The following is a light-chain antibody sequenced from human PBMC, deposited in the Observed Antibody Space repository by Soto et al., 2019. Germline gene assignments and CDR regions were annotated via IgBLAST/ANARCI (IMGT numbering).Light chain of an antibody. CDR1: QSIGLA. V-gene: IGKV3-11*01. CDR2: DAS. CDR3: QQRTDRPPWT. J-gene: IGKJ1*01. Sequence: EIVLTQSPATLSLSPGERATLSCRASQSIGLAIAWYQHKPGQAPRLLSFDASQRATGIPARFRGSGSGTDFTLSISSLEPEDFAVYYCQQRTDRPPWTFGQGTKVYIK.